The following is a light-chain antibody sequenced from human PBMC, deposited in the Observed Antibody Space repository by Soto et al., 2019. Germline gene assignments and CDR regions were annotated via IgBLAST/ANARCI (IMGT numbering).Light chain of an antibody. Sequence: DIQMTQSPSTLSASVGDSVTITCRASQSISNWLAWYQQKPGKAPKLLIYMASSLQSGVPSRFSGSGSGTEFTLTISTLQPDDFATYYCQQYNSYSRTFGQGTKVDIK. CDR1: QSISNW. CDR3: QQYNSYSRT. V-gene: IGKV1-5*03. CDR2: MAS. J-gene: IGKJ2*01.